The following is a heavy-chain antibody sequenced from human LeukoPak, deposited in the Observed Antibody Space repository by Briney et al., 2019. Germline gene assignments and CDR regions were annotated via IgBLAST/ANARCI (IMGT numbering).Heavy chain of an antibody. Sequence: XKASGXTFTXYGIXWVGQAPGXGLXWMGWISAYNGNTNYAQKLQGRVTMTTDTSTSTAYMELRSLRSDDTAVYYCARVQGGKGDYWGQGTLVTVSS. V-gene: IGHV1-18*01. CDR1: GXTFTXYG. D-gene: IGHD2-15*01. CDR3: ARVQGGKGDY. CDR2: ISAYNGNT. J-gene: IGHJ4*02.